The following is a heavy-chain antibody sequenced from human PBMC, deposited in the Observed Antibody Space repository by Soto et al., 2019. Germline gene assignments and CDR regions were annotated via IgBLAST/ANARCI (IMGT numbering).Heavy chain of an antibody. CDR3: ARRYDFWSGYNFDY. J-gene: IGHJ4*02. CDR1: GGSISSSSYY. CDR2: IYYSGST. V-gene: IGHV4-39*01. D-gene: IGHD3-3*01. Sequence: SETLSLTCTVSGGSISSSSYYWGWIRQPPGKGLEWIGSIYYSGSTYYNPSLKSRVTISVDTSKNQFSLKLSSVTAADTAVYYCARRYDFWSGYNFDYWGQGTLVTVSS.